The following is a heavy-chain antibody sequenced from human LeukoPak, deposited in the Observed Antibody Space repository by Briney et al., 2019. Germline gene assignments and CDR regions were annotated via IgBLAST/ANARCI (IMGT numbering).Heavy chain of an antibody. CDR3: AKGSAVKGSHYFDY. J-gene: IGHJ4*02. D-gene: IGHD4-17*01. CDR2: ISWNSGSI. Sequence: GGSLRLSCAASGFTFDDYAIHWVRQAPGKGLEWVSGISWNSGSIGYADSEKGRFTISRDNAKNSLYLQMNSLRAEDTALYYCAKGSAVKGSHYFDYWGQGTLVTVSS. V-gene: IGHV3-9*01. CDR1: GFTFDDYA.